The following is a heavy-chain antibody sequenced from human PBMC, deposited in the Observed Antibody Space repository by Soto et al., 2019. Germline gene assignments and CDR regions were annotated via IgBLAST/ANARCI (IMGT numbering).Heavy chain of an antibody. CDR3: ARIRLSTTHSSGYYYERDITYYFDY. D-gene: IGHD3-22*01. Sequence: SGPTLVNPTQTLTLTCTFSGFSLSTSGVGVGWIRQPPGKALEWLALIYWDDDKRYSPSLKSRLTITKDTSKNQVVLTMTNMDPVDTATYYCARIRLSTTHSSGYYYERDITYYFDYWGQGTLVTVSS. J-gene: IGHJ4*02. CDR1: GFSLSTSGVG. CDR2: IYWDDDK. V-gene: IGHV2-5*02.